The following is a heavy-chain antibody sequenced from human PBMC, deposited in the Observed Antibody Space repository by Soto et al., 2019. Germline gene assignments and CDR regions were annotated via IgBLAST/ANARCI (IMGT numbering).Heavy chain of an antibody. J-gene: IGHJ4*02. D-gene: IGHD3-22*01. CDR2: ISYDGSNK. CDR3: ATVGDYYDSSGSFDY. V-gene: IGHV3-30-3*01. Sequence: GGSLRLSCAASGFTFSSYAMHWVRHAPGKGLEWVAVISYDGSNKYYADSVKGRFTISRDNSKNTLYLQMNSLRAEDTAVYYCATVGDYYDSSGSFDYWGQGTLVTVSS. CDR1: GFTFSSYA.